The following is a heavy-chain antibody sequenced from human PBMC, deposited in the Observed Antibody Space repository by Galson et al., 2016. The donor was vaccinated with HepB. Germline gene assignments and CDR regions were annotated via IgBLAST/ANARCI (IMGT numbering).Heavy chain of an antibody. Sequence: SLRLSCAAPGFTFSGSAMHWVRQASGKGLEWVGRIRSKANSYATAYAASVKGRFTISRDDSKNTAYLQMNSLKTEDTAVYYCTRGDVYDYGDFYNDYWGQGTLVTVSS. J-gene: IGHJ4*02. D-gene: IGHD4-17*01. CDR1: GFTFSGSA. CDR2: IRSKANSYAT. V-gene: IGHV3-73*01. CDR3: TRGDVYDYGDFYNDY.